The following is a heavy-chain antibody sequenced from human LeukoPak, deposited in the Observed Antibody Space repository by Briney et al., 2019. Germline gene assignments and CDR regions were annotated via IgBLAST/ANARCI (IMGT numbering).Heavy chain of an antibody. J-gene: IGHJ3*02. Sequence: GGSLRLSCAASGFTFSSYWMSWVRQAPGKGLEWVANIKQDGSEKYYVDSVKGRFTISRDNAKNSLYLQMNSLRAEDTAVCYCARDDPVDTAMVTAFDIWGQGTMVTVSS. V-gene: IGHV3-7*01. CDR1: GFTFSSYW. CDR2: IKQDGSEK. CDR3: ARDDPVDTAMVTAFDI. D-gene: IGHD5-18*01.